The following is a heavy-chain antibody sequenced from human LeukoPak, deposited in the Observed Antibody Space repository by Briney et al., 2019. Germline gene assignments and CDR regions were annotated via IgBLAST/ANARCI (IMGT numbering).Heavy chain of an antibody. Sequence: SETLSLTCAVSGGSISSSNWWSWVRQPPGKGLEWIGEINHSGGTNYNPSLKSRVTISVDTSKNQFSLKLSSVTAADTAVYYCARGYSSGWSDAFDIWGQGTMVTVSS. D-gene: IGHD6-19*01. CDR1: GGSISSSNW. V-gene: IGHV4-4*02. J-gene: IGHJ3*02. CDR2: INHSGGT. CDR3: ARGYSSGWSDAFDI.